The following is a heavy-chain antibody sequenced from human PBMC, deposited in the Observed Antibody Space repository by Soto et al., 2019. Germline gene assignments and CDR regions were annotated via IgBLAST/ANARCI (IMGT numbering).Heavy chain of an antibody. Sequence: QVQLVESGGGVVQPGRSLRLSCAASGFTFSSFSIHWVRQAPGKGLEWVAVISYDGSNKYYADSVKGRFTISRDNSKNTLKLQMNSLRAEDTAVYYCARDRRYYESRCYASPSAFEIWGQGTVVTVSS. CDR3: ARDRRYYESRCYASPSAFEI. V-gene: IGHV3-30-3*01. J-gene: IGHJ3*02. CDR2: ISYDGSNK. CDR1: GFTFSSFS. D-gene: IGHD3-22*01.